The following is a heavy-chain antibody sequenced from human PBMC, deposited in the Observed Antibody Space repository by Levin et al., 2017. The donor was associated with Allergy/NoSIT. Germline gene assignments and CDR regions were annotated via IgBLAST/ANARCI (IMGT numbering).Heavy chain of an antibody. CDR1: GYTFTGYY. V-gene: IGHV1-2*06. CDR2: INPNSGGT. D-gene: IGHD2-2*01. CDR3: ARIYCSSTSCRFDY. Sequence: ASVKVSCKASGYTFTGYYMHWVRQAPGQGLEWMGRINPNSGGTNYAQKFQGRVTMTRDTSISTAYMELNRLRSDDTAVYYCARIYCSSTSCRFDYWGQGTLVTVSS. J-gene: IGHJ4*02.